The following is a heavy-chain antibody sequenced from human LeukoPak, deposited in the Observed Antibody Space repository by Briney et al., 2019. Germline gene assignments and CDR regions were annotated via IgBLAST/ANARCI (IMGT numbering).Heavy chain of an antibody. J-gene: IGHJ5*02. CDR3: ASTSIAARPFWFDP. D-gene: IGHD6-6*01. Sequence: KPSETLSLTCAVYGGSFSGYYWSWIRQPPGKGLEWIGEINHSGSTNYNPSLKSRVTISVDTSKNQFSLKLSSVTAADTAVYYCASTSIAARPFWFDPWGQGTLVTVSS. V-gene: IGHV4-34*01. CDR2: INHSGST. CDR1: GGSFSGYY.